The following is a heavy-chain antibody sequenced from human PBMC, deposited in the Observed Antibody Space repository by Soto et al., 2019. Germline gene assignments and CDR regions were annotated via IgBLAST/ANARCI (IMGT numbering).Heavy chain of an antibody. Sequence: EVQLVESGGGLVQPGGSLRLSCSSSGFTFKSHSMNWVRQAPGKGLEWIARIDSSGDSTYYADSVKGRFAVSRDNANSSLFLQMNSLRDEDTAVYYCARVQLVDWFSINIDLYRMDVWGQGTTVVVSS. CDR2: IDSSGDST. CDR3: ARVQLVDWFSINIDLYRMDV. J-gene: IGHJ6*02. V-gene: IGHV3-48*02. CDR1: GFTFKSHS. D-gene: IGHD2-21*01.